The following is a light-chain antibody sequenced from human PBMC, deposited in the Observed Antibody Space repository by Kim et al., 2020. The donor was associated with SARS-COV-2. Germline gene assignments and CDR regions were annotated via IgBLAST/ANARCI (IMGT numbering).Light chain of an antibody. CDR2: DAF. V-gene: IGKV1-5*01. CDR1: QSVRGW. CDR3: QQYDNYPWT. J-gene: IGKJ1*01. Sequence: GDRVSISCRASQSVRGWLAWYKQKPGRAPKVLIYDAFSLESGVPSRFSGSGSGTEFTLTISSLQPDDFATYYYQQYDNYPWTFGQGTKVDIK.